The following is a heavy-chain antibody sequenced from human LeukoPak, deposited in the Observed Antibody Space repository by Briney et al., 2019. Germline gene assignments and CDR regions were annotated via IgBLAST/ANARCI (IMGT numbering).Heavy chain of an antibody. J-gene: IGHJ6*03. D-gene: IGHD2-15*01. V-gene: IGHV3-23*01. Sequence: GGSLRLSCVASGFTFNNYVMSWVRQAPGKGLEWVSAISGSSGSTYYADSVKGRFTISRDNSKNTLYLQMNSLRAEDTAEYYCAKRGGTESFYYYYYMDVWGKGTTVTVSS. CDR1: GFTFNNYV. CDR2: ISGSSGST. CDR3: AKRGGTESFYYYYYMDV.